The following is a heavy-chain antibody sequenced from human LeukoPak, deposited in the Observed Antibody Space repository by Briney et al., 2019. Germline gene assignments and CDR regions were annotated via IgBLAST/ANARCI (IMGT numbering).Heavy chain of an antibody. Sequence: PGGSLRLSCAASGFTFRTYAMSWVRQAPGKGLEWVSAMSGSGGSTYYTDSVKGRFTISRDNSKNTLYLQMNSLRAEDTAVYYCAKEGVNSSPFDYWGQGTLVTVSS. V-gene: IGHV3-23*01. D-gene: IGHD6-13*01. CDR2: MSGSGGST. J-gene: IGHJ4*02. CDR3: AKEGVNSSPFDY. CDR1: GFTFRTYA.